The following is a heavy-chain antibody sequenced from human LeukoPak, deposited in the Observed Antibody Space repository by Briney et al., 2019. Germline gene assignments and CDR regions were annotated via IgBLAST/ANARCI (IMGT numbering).Heavy chain of an antibody. CDR2: INPNSGGT. Sequence: GASVKVSCKASGYTFTGYYMHWVRQAPGQGLEWMGRINPNSGGTNYAQKFQGRVTMTRDTSISTAYMELSRLRSDDTAVYYCARRFIAAAGKYYFDYWGQGTLVTVSP. CDR1: GYTFTGYY. V-gene: IGHV1-2*06. CDR3: ARRFIAAAGKYYFDY. J-gene: IGHJ4*02. D-gene: IGHD6-13*01.